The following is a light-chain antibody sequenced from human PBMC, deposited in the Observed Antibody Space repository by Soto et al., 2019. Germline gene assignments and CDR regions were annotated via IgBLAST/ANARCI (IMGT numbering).Light chain of an antibody. CDR1: QSVSSRY. CDR2: TTS. CDR3: QQFGSSLYT. V-gene: IGKV3-20*01. J-gene: IGKJ2*01. Sequence: EIVLTQSPGTLSLSPGERATLSCRASQSVSSRYLAWYQQKLGQAPRLLIYTTSSRAPGIPARFTGSGSGPAFTPTISRLQPEDFAVYYGQQFGSSLYTRGQGTKLEIK.